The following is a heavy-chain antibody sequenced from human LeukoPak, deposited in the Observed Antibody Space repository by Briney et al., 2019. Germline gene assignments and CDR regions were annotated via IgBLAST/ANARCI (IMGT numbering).Heavy chain of an antibody. V-gene: IGHV1-18*01. J-gene: IGHJ4*02. CDR2: ISGSNDNP. CDR1: GYTFSNFG. D-gene: IGHD2-2*01. CDR3: ARDGTSTDDC. Sequence: ASVKVSCKASGYTFSNFGISWVRQAPGQGLEWMGWISGSNDNPNYGQKFQGRLTVTTDSSTSTAYMELRNLRSDDTAVYYCARDGTSTDDCRGQGTLVTVSS.